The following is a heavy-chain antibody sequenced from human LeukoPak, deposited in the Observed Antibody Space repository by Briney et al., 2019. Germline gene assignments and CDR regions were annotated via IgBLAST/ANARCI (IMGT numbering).Heavy chain of an antibody. CDR3: ARGRVAGD. J-gene: IGHJ4*02. CDR2: INHSGST. D-gene: IGHD6-19*01. CDR1: GGSFSGYY. V-gene: IGHV4-34*01. Sequence: PSETLSLTCAVYGGSFSGYYWSWIRQPPGKGLEWIGEINHSGSTNYNPSLKSRVTISVDTSKNQFSLKLSSVTAADTAVYYCARGRVAGDWGQGTLVTVSS.